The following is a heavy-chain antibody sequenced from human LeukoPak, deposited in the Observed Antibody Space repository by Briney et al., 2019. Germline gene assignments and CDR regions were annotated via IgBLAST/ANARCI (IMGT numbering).Heavy chain of an antibody. CDR3: AREARENYYYGVDV. Sequence: PGGSLRLSCAASGFTFSRYWMTWVRQAPGKGLEWVANIKQDGREKYYVDSVKGRFTISRDNAKNSLYLQMNRLRDEDTAVYSCAREARENYYYGVDVWGQGTTVTVSS. V-gene: IGHV3-7*01. J-gene: IGHJ6*02. CDR2: IKQDGREK. CDR1: GFTFSRYW.